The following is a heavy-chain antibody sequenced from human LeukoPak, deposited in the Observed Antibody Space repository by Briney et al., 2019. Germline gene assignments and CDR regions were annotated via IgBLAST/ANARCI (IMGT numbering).Heavy chain of an antibody. D-gene: IGHD3-16*02. J-gene: IGHJ4*02. V-gene: IGHV1-2*02. Sequence: ASVKVSCKASGYTFSNYDMNWVRQAPGQGLEWMGWINPNSGGTNYAQKFQGRVTMTRDTSISTAYMELSRLRSDDTAVYYCARVGDYYEYVWGSYRSIILFDGWGQGTLVTVSS. CDR2: INPNSGGT. CDR3: ARVGDYYEYVWGSYRSIILFDG. CDR1: GYTFSNYD.